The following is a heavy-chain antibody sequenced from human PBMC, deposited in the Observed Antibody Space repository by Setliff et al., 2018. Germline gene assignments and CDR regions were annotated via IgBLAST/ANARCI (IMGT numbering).Heavy chain of an antibody. D-gene: IGHD2-15*01. CDR2: IIPIFGTP. CDR3: ARDGAYCSGGSCYSFDY. CDR1: GGMSGTYS. J-gene: IGHJ4*02. V-gene: IGHV1-69*06. Sequence: GASVKVSCKASGGMSGTYSISWVRQAPGQGLEWIGAIIPIFGTPNYAQNFQDRVTITADISTTTVFMEMSSLRSDDMAVYYCARDGAYCSGGSCYSFDYWGPGTPVTVSS.